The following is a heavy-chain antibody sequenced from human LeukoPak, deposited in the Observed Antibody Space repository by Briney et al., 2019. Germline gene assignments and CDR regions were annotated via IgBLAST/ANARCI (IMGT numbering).Heavy chain of an antibody. D-gene: IGHD2-8*01. J-gene: IGHJ4*02. CDR2: ISSSSSYI. Sequence: GGSLRLSCTASGFIFSNYGMNWVRQAPGKGLEWVSSISSSSSYIYYADSVKGRFTISRDNAKNSLYLQMNSLRAEDTAVYYCARFCTLPGYWGQGTLVTVSS. CDR3: ARFCTLPGY. V-gene: IGHV3-21*01. CDR1: GFIFSNYG.